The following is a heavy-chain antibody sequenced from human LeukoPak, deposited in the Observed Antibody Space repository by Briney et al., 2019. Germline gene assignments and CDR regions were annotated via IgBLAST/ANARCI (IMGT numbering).Heavy chain of an antibody. V-gene: IGHV4-30-4*01. CDR1: GGSISSGDYY. J-gene: IGHJ3*02. CDR3: ARDRGMTTDAFDI. D-gene: IGHD4-11*01. Sequence: PSETLSLTCTVSGGSISSGDYYWSWIRQPPGKGLEWIGYIYYSGSTYYNPSLKSRVTISVDTSKNQFSLKLSSVTAADTAVYYCARDRGMTTDAFDIWGQGTMVTVSS. CDR2: IYYSGST.